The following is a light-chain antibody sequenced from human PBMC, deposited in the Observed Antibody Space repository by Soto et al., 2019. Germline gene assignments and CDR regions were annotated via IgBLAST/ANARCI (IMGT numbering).Light chain of an antibody. J-gene: IGKJ1*01. CDR3: QHYSTWLWT. Sequence: EIVMTQSPATQSVSPGESATLSSRDSQSVSSKLAWYQQKPGQGPRLLIYGASTRATGIPARFSGSGSGTEFTLTISSLQSEDFAVYYCQHYSTWLWTFGQGTKVEIK. CDR1: QSVSSK. V-gene: IGKV3-15*01. CDR2: GAS.